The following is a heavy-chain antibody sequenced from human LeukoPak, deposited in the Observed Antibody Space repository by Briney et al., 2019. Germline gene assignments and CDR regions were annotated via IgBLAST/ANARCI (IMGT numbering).Heavy chain of an antibody. D-gene: IGHD6-13*01. CDR3: ARVGIAAAEYAFDI. Sequence: GGSLRLSCAVSGFTFSSYSMNWVRQAPGKGLEWVSSISSSSSYIYYADSVKGRFAISRANAKNSLYLQMNSLRAEDTAVYYCARVGIAAAEYAFDIWGQGTMVTVSS. V-gene: IGHV3-21*01. J-gene: IGHJ3*02. CDR2: ISSSSSYI. CDR1: GFTFSSYS.